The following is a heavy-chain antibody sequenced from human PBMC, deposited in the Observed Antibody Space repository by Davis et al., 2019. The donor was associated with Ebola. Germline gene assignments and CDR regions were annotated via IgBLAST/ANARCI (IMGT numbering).Heavy chain of an antibody. CDR1: GYSFTRYW. J-gene: IGHJ4*02. D-gene: IGHD4-17*01. CDR2: IYPGDSDT. V-gene: IGHV5-51*01. CDR3: ARQTTVTTDFDY. Sequence: GESLKISCMGSGYSFTRYWIGWVRQMPAKGLEWMGIIYPGDSDTRYSPSFQGQVTISADRSISTAYLQWSRLKASDTPMYYCARQTTVTTDFDYWGQGTLVTVSS.